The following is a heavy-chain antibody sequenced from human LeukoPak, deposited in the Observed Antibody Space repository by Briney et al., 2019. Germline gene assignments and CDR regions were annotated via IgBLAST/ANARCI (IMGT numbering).Heavy chain of an antibody. V-gene: IGHV5-10-1*01. J-gene: IGHJ3*02. CDR3: ARLGEPDDAFDI. Sequence: GKPLRISCKAPGSAFTSYWISWARQMPGKGLEWMGRIDPSDSYTNHSPSVQGHVTISADKSISTAYLQWSSLKASDTAMYYCARLGEPDDAFDIWGQGTMVTVSS. CDR2: IDPSDSYT. CDR1: GSAFTSYW. D-gene: IGHD1-14*01.